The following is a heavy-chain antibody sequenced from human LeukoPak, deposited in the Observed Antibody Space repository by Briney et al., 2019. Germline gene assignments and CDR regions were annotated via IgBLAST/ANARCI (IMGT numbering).Heavy chain of an antibody. CDR1: GGSISSYY. J-gene: IGHJ4*02. CDR2: IYYSGGT. Sequence: SETLSLTCAVYGGSISSYYWSWIRQPPGKGLEWIGYIYYSGGTNYNPSLKSRVTISVDTSKNQFSLKLSSVTAADTAVYYCARGPLGRWVTIDYWGQGALVTVSS. CDR3: ARGPLGRWVTIDY. V-gene: IGHV4-59*01. D-gene: IGHD4-23*01.